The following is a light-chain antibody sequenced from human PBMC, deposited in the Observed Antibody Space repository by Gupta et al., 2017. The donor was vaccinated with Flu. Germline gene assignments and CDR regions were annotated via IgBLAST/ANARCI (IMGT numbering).Light chain of an antibody. CDR3: QHYNSYAVFA. CDR1: DSINTW. CDR2: MAS. V-gene: IGKV1-5*03. Sequence: STLSASVGDRVTSTCRASDSINTWLAWYQQKPGKAPKVLIYMASNLETGVPSRFSGSGSGTEFTLTISNLQPDDSASYYCQHYNSYAVFAFGPGTKVDIK. J-gene: IGKJ3*01.